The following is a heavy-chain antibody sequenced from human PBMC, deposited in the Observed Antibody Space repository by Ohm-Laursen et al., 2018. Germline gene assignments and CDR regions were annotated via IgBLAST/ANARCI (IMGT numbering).Heavy chain of an antibody. CDR3: ARRANSAFPYYLDY. V-gene: IGHV4-4*07. Sequence: GTLSLTCTVSGGSISSYYWSWIRQPAGKGLEWIGRINISGSTNYNPSLKSRVTMLVDTSKNQFFLNLSSVTAADTAVYYCARRANSAFPYYLDYWGQGTLVTVSS. CDR2: INISGST. CDR1: GGSISSYY. D-gene: IGHD1-26*01. J-gene: IGHJ4*02.